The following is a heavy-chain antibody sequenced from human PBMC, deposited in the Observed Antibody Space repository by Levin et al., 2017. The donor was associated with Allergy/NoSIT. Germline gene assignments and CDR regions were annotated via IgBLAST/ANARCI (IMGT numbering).Heavy chain of an antibody. J-gene: IGHJ4*02. CDR1: GTSMNNYY. CDR2: IYSAGDT. D-gene: IGHD3-22*01. Sequence: SQTLSLTCTVSGTSMNNYYWSWIRQPAGNGLEWIGRIYSAGDTYYKPSLRSRVTMSIDTSTNQVSLKVTSVTAADTAVYFCARDRDYYDTSGQTLGDYWGQGTLVTVSS. V-gene: IGHV4-4*07. CDR3: ARDRDYYDTSGQTLGDY.